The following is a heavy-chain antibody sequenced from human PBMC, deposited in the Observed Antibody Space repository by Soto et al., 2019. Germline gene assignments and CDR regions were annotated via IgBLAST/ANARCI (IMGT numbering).Heavy chain of an antibody. D-gene: IGHD5-18*01. CDR2: INAGNGNT. J-gene: IGHJ4*02. Sequence: QVQLVQSGAEVKKPGASVKVSCKASGYTFTSYAMHWVRQAPGQRLEWMGWINAGNGNTKYSQKFQGRVTITRDTSARTAYMELSSLRSEDTAVYSCARGLNGYSSYFDYWGQGTLVTVSS. CDR1: GYTFTSYA. CDR3: ARGLNGYSSYFDY. V-gene: IGHV1-3*01.